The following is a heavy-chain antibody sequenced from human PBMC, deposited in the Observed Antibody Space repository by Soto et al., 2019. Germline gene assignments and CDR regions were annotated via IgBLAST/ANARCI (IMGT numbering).Heavy chain of an antibody. CDR1: GYTFTGYY. V-gene: IGHV1-2*02. D-gene: IGHD3-9*01. J-gene: IGHJ6*02. CDR3: ARDSDILTGKSYYYYGMDV. Sequence: SVKVSCKASGYTFTGYYMHWVRQAPGQGLEWMGWINPNSGGTNYAQKFQGRVTMTRDTSISTAYMELSRLRSDDTAVYYCARDSDILTGKSYYYYGMDVWGQGTTVTVSS. CDR2: INPNSGGT.